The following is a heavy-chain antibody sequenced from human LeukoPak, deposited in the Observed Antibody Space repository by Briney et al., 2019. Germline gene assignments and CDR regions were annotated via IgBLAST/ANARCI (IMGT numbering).Heavy chain of an antibody. CDR1: GFTVSGNY. CDR3: ATFYDSSGYYYPLWAFDI. J-gene: IGHJ3*02. Sequence: GGSLRLSCAASGFTVSGNYINWVRQAPGRGLEWVSVLYSGGSTYYADSVKGRFTISRDNSKNTLYLQMNSLRAEDKAVYYCATFYDSSGYYYPLWAFDIWGQGTMVTVSS. V-gene: IGHV3-53*01. CDR2: LYSGGST. D-gene: IGHD3-22*01.